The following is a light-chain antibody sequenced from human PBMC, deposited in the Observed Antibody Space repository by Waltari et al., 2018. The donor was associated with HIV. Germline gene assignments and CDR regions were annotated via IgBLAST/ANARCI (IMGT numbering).Light chain of an antibody. J-gene: IGLJ2*01. V-gene: IGLV2-8*01. Sequence: QSALTQPPSASGSPGQSVTLSCTGTNSDIGTYDYVSWYQQHPGKAPKLVISEVTKRPSGVSDRFSGSKSGNTAFLTVSGLQADDEADYYCSSFANRDGFYVLFGGGTRLTVL. CDR2: EVT. CDR3: SSFANRDGFYVL. CDR1: NSDIGTYDY.